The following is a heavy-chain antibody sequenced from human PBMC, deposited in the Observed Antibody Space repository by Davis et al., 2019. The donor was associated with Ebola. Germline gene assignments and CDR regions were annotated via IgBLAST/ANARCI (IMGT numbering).Heavy chain of an antibody. CDR2: ISGSGGST. J-gene: IGHJ4*02. CDR1: GFTFSSYA. D-gene: IGHD3-22*01. Sequence: GESLKISCAASGFTFSSYAMSWVRQAPGKGLEWVSAISGSGGSTYYADSVKGRFTISRDNSKNTLYLQMNSLRAKDTAVYYCAKDGRYYYDSSGYYWGQGTLVTVSS. V-gene: IGHV3-23*01. CDR3: AKDGRYYYDSSGYY.